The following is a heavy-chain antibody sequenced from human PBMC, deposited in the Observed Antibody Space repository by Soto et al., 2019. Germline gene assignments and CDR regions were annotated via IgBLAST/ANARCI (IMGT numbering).Heavy chain of an antibody. CDR1: GDSITSGGYY. D-gene: IGHD3-10*01. V-gene: IGHV4-31*03. J-gene: IGHJ5*02. CDR3: ARQTTIILLRGVVITYGGPFDP. CDR2: VYHSGST. Sequence: QVQLQVSGPGLVKPSQTLSLTCNVSGDSITSGGYYWSWIRQQSGKGLEWIGYVYHSGSTYYNPSLKIRITMSVDTSKNQFSLNLSSVTVADTAVYYCARQTTIILLRGVVITYGGPFDPWGQGTLVTVSS.